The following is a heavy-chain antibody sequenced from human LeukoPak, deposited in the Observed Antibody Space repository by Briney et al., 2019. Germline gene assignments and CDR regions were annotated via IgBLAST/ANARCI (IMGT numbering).Heavy chain of an antibody. Sequence: GGSLRLSCAASGFTVSSNYMTWVRQAPGKGLEWVLVFYSGGSPYYADSVKGRFTISRDNSKNTLYLQMNSLRAEDTAVYYCAREASSVIDLWGQGTLVTVSS. J-gene: IGHJ5*02. CDR3: AREASSVIDL. V-gene: IGHV3-53*01. CDR2: FYSGGSP. D-gene: IGHD4-17*01. CDR1: GFTVSSNY.